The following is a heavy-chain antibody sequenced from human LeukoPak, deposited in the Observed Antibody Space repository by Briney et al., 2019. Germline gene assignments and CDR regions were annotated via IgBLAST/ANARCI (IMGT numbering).Heavy chain of an antibody. CDR2: IDNDGSTT. J-gene: IGHJ4*02. Sequence: GGSLRLSCAASGFTFGTYWMHWVRQAPGKGLVWVSRIDNDGSTTSYADSVKGRFTISRDNAKNSLYLQMNSLRAEDTAVYYCAREARSSGFIDYWGQGTLVTVSS. D-gene: IGHD3-22*01. V-gene: IGHV3-74*01. CDR3: AREARSSGFIDY. CDR1: GFTFGTYW.